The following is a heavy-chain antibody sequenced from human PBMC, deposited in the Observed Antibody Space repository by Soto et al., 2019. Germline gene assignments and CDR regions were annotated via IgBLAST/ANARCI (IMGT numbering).Heavy chain of an antibody. Sequence: SETLSLTCAVYGGSFSGYYWSWIRQPPGKGLEWIGEINHSGSTNYNPSLKSRVTISVDTSKNQFSLKLSSVTAADTPVYYCARGPSNYVARWFDPWGQGTLVTVSS. D-gene: IGHD4-4*01. J-gene: IGHJ5*02. V-gene: IGHV4-34*01. CDR2: INHSGST. CDR1: GGSFSGYY. CDR3: ARGPSNYVARWFDP.